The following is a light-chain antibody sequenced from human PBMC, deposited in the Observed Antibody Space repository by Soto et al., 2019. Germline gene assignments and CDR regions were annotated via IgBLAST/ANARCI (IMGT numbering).Light chain of an antibody. J-gene: IGKJ3*01. CDR2: DTS. V-gene: IGKV3-15*01. CDR1: QFVSSR. Sequence: DIVVTQSPATLSASPRETVTLSCRASQFVSSRLAWYQRRPGQVPRLLIYDTSTRDLGISARLSGSGSGTEFTLSISSLHSEDFAVYYWQEYIQWPPGMFGPGTTVDI. CDR3: QEYIQWPPGM.